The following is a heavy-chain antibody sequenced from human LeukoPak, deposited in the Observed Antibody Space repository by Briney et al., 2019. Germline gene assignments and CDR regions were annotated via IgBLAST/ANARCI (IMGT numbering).Heavy chain of an antibody. CDR2: IYYSGNT. CDR1: GGSISSGDYY. Sequence: PSQTLSLTCTVSGGSISSGDYYWSWIRQPPGKGLEWIGYIYYSGNTYYNPSLKSRVTMSVDTSKNQFSLKLSSVTAADTAVYYCARGYLGYDSSGFYFDYWGQGTLVTVSS. V-gene: IGHV4-30-4*01. D-gene: IGHD3-22*01. J-gene: IGHJ4*02. CDR3: ARGYLGYDSSGFYFDY.